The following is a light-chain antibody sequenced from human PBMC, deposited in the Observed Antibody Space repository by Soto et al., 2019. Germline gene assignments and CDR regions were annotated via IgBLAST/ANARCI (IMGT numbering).Light chain of an antibody. Sequence: IQMTQSPSSLSVSVGDRVIITCRASQGIGNSLAWYQQKAGRVPKLLMHSASTLLSGVPSRFSGSGSGTDFTLTISSLQPEDVATYYCQKYDSAPWTFGQGTKVEIK. V-gene: IGKV1-27*01. CDR1: QGIGNS. J-gene: IGKJ1*01. CDR3: QKYDSAPWT. CDR2: SAS.